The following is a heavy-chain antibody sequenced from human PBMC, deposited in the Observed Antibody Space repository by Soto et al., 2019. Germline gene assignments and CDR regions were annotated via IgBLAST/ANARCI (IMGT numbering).Heavy chain of an antibody. CDR2: IYATGTT. D-gene: IGHD1-1*01. Sequence: WETLSLTCTDSCASICGSSWSWIRKSPGKGLEWIGRIYATGTTDYYPSLKSRVMMSVETSKKQFSLKLRTVPAADTAVYYCVKNGTKTLRDWFDPWGQGMSVTVSS. J-gene: IGHJ5*02. CDR3: VKNGTKTLRDWFDP. CDR1: CASICGSS. V-gene: IGHV4-4*07.